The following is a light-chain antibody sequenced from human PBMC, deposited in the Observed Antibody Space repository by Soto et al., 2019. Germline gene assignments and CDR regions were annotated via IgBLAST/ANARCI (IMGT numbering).Light chain of an antibody. CDR3: HQYDKRPFT. CDR2: DAF. V-gene: IGKV1-33*01. Sequence: IQMTQSPSSLSASVGDRVTITCQASRDIDNYLNWYQQKPGKAPNLLIYDAFNLETGVPLRFSGSRSGTHFTLTISSLQPEDIGTYYCHQYDKRPFTFGQRTKLEIK. CDR1: RDIDNY. J-gene: IGKJ2*01.